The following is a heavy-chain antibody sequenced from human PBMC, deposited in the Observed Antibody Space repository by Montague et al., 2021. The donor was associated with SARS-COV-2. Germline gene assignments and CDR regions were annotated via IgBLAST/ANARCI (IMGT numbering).Heavy chain of an antibody. CDR1: GGSFSGYY. V-gene: IGHV4-34*01. CDR3: ARDTRDGVLLWFGGDWFDP. Sequence: SETLSLTCAVYGGSFSGYYWSWIRQPPGKGLEWIGEINHSGSTNYNPSPKSRVTISVDTSKNQFSLKLSSVTAADTAVYYCARDTRDGVLLWFGGDWFDPWGQGTLVTVSS. CDR2: INHSGST. D-gene: IGHD3-10*01. J-gene: IGHJ5*02.